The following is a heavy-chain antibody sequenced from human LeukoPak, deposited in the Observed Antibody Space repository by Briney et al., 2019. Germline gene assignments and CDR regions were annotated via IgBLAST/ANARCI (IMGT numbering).Heavy chain of an antibody. Sequence: ASVKVSCKASGYTFTSYDINWVRQAPGQGLEWMGWINPNSGGTNYAQRFQGRVTMTRDTSISTAYMELSRLRSDDTAVYYCASLEVVVAANWFDPWGQGTLVTVSS. CDR3: ASLEVVVAANWFDP. CDR2: INPNSGGT. V-gene: IGHV1-2*02. CDR1: GYTFTSYD. D-gene: IGHD2-15*01. J-gene: IGHJ5*02.